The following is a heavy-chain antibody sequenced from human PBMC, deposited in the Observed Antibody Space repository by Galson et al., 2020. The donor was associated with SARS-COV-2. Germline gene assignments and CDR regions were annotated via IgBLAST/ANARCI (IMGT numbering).Heavy chain of an antibody. CDR1: GYTFNSYG. V-gene: IGHV1-18*01. Sequence: ASVKVSCKASGYTFNSYGITWVRQAPGQGLEWMGWINVYNGNTKYAQKVQGSVTMTTDSSTNTAYMELRSLRSDDTAVYYCASGSLIIGPFNYYYYGMDVWGQGTTVTVSS. CDR3: ASGSLIIGPFNYYYYGMDV. CDR2: INVYNGNT. J-gene: IGHJ6*02.